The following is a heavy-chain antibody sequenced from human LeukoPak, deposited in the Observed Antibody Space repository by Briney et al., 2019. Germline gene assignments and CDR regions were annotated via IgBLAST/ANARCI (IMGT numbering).Heavy chain of an antibody. V-gene: IGHV3-30-3*01. CDR1: GFTFSSYA. J-gene: IGHJ4*02. D-gene: IGHD2-2*02. CDR3: ARGWDRDCTSTSCYIAYN. CDR2: ISYGGSNK. Sequence: PGGSLRLSCAASGFTFSSYAMHWVRQAPGKGLEWVAVISYGGSNKYYADSVKGRFTISRDNSKNTLYLQMNSLRAEDTAVYYCARGWDRDCTSTSCYIAYNWGQGTLVSVSS.